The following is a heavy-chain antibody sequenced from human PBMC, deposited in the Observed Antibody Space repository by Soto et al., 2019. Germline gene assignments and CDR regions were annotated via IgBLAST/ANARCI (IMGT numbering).Heavy chain of an antibody. CDR1: GFTFSSYA. CDR3: ARSSSGWYKDAFDI. D-gene: IGHD6-19*01. Sequence: QVPLVESGGGVVQPGRSLRLSCAASGFTFSSYAMHWVRQAPGKGLEWVAVISYDGSNKYYADSVKGRFTISRVNSKNTLYLQMNSLRPEDTAVYYCARSSSGWYKDAFDIWGQGTMVTVSS. V-gene: IGHV3-30-3*01. CDR2: ISYDGSNK. J-gene: IGHJ3*02.